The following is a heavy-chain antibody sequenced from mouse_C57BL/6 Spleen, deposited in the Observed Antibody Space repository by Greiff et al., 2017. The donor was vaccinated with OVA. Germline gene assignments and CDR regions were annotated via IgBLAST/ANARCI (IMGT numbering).Heavy chain of an antibody. J-gene: IGHJ2*01. CDR1: GYAFTDYN. Sequence: VQLKQSGPELVKPGASVKISCKASGYAFTDYNMNWVKQSNGKSLEWIGVINPNYGTTSYNQKFKGKATLTVDQSSSTAYMQLNSLTSEDTAVYYYAKTTEGSGGYFDYWGQGTTLTVSS. CDR3: AKTTEGSGGYFDY. V-gene: IGHV1-39*01. CDR2: INPNYGTT. D-gene: IGHD3-1*01.